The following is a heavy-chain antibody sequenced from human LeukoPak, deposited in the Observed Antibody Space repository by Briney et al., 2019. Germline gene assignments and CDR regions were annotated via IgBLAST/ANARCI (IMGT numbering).Heavy chain of an antibody. J-gene: IGHJ6*03. CDR1: GCTDNRFG. V-gene: IGHV1-18*01. Sequence: GASVRVSCKTSGCTDNRFGITWVRQAPGQGLEWIGWISSDNGNTKYADKVQGRVSMTTDRSTNTAYLELRSLRFDDTAVYFCANVAKGRYFFYYMDVWGKGTTVTVSS. CDR3: ANVAKGRYFFYYMDV. CDR2: ISSDNGNT.